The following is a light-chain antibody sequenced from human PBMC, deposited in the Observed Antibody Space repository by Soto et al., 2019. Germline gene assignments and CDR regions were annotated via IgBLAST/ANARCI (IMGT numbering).Light chain of an antibody. CDR1: SFNIGAGYE. J-gene: IGLJ1*01. Sequence: QSVLTQPPSVSGAPGQRVTISCTGSSFNIGAGYEVNWYQQLPGTAPKLLIYGNSNRPSGVPDRFSGSKSGTSASLAITGLQAADEADYYCQSYDSSLSGSGVFGTGTKVTVL. V-gene: IGLV1-40*01. CDR3: QSYDSSLSGSGV. CDR2: GNS.